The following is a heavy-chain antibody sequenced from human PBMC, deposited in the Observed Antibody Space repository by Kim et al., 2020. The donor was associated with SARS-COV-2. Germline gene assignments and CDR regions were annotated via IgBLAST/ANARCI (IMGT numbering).Heavy chain of an antibody. Sequence: ADSVKGRFTISRDNSKNTLYLQMNSLRAEDTAVYYCARDTFYYDSSGWYYWGQGTLVTVSS. V-gene: IGHV3-33*01. CDR3: ARDTFYYDSSGWYY. D-gene: IGHD3-22*01. J-gene: IGHJ4*02.